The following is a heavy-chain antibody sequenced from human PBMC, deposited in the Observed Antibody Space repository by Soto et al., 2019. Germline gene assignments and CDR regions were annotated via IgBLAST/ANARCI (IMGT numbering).Heavy chain of an antibody. CDR2: ISGSGGST. J-gene: IGHJ6*01. CDR3: TSSGVPAGIDCYGLDV. CDR1: GFTFSSYA. D-gene: IGHD2-2*01. V-gene: IGHV3-23*01. Sequence: PGGSLRLSCAASGFTFSSYAMSWVRQAQGKGLEWVSAISGSGGSTYYADSVKGRFTISRDNSKNTLDLQMNSLRAEDTAVYYCTSSGVPAGIDCYGLDVWGQGTTVTGTS.